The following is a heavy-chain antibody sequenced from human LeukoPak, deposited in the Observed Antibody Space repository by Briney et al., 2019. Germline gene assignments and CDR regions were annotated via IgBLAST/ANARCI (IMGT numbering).Heavy chain of an antibody. Sequence: SETLSLTCTVSGGSISSYHWTWIRQPAGKGLEWIGRIYNSGSTNYNPSLKSRVTMSVDTSKNQFSLKLSSVTAADTAVYYCARVDTAMVIGAFDIWGQGTMVTVSS. CDR1: GGSISSYH. D-gene: IGHD5-18*01. V-gene: IGHV4-4*07. CDR2: IYNSGST. J-gene: IGHJ3*02. CDR3: ARVDTAMVIGAFDI.